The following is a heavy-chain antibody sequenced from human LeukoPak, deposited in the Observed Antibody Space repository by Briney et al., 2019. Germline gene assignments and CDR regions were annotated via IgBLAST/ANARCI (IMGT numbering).Heavy chain of an antibody. CDR2: IKSKTDGGTT. D-gene: IGHD3-3*01. V-gene: IGHV3-15*01. CDR3: TTDLSSRIFEVGSHSY. J-gene: IGHJ4*02. Sequence: GGSLRLSCAASGFTFSNAWMSWVRQAPGKGLEWVGRIKSKTDGGTTDYAVPVKGRFTISRDDSKNTLYLQMNSLKTEDTAVYYCTTDLSSRIFEVGSHSYWGQGTLVTVSS. CDR1: GFTFSNAW.